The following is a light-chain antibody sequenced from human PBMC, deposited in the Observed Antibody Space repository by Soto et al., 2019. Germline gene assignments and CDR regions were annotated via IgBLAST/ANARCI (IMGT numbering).Light chain of an antibody. CDR1: QGISSY. CDR2: AAS. J-gene: IGKJ2*01. V-gene: IGKV1-8*01. CDR3: QQYYSYPHT. Sequence: AIRMTQSPSSLSASTGDRVTITCRASQGISSYLAWYQQKPGKAPKLLIYAASTLQSGVPSRFSGGGSGTDFTLTISCLQSEDFVTYYCQQYYSYPHTFGQGTKLEIK.